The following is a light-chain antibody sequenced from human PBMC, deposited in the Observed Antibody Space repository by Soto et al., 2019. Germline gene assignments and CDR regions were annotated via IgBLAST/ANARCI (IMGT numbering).Light chain of an antibody. J-gene: IGKJ1*01. V-gene: IGKV1-5*01. CDR3: QQYNSFSTWT. CDR2: DAS. CDR1: QSISRW. Sequence: DIQMTQSPSALSASVGDRVTITCRASQSISRWVTWYQQKPGKAPKLLIYDASSLGSGVPSRFSGSGSGTEFTLTISSLQPDDFATYYCQQYNSFSTWTFGQGTKVEIK.